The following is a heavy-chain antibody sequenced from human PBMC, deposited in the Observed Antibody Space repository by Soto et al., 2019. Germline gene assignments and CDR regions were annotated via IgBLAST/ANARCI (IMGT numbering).Heavy chain of an antibody. J-gene: IGHJ4*02. CDR2: ISGSGGST. Sequence: EVQLVESGGGLVQPGGSLRLSCAASGFTFSSYAMSWVRQAPGKGLEWVSAISGSGGSTYYADSVKGRFTISRDNSKNTLYLQMNSLRAEDTAVYYCAKRSSVLAAAGTLFDYWGQGTLVTVSS. CDR1: GFTFSSYA. V-gene: IGHV3-23*04. CDR3: AKRSSVLAAAGTLFDY. D-gene: IGHD6-13*01.